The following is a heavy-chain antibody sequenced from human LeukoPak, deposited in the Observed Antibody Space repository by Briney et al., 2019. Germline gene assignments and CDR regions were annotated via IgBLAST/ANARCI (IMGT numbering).Heavy chain of an antibody. Sequence: PGGSLRLSCAASGFTFSSYAMTWVRQAPGKGLEWVSAISGSGGTTYYADSVKGRFTMSRDNSKNTLYLQMNSLRAEDTAVYYCAKVRWGLVRGFDAFDIWGQGTMVTVSS. V-gene: IGHV3-23*01. J-gene: IGHJ3*02. CDR2: ISGSGGTT. D-gene: IGHD3-10*01. CDR3: AKVRWGLVRGFDAFDI. CDR1: GFTFSSYA.